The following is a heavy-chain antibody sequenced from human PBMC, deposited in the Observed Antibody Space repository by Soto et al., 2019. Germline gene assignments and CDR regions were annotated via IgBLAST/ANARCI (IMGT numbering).Heavy chain of an antibody. D-gene: IGHD2-21*01. CDR2: VNSNSGNT. V-gene: IGHV1-8*01. Sequence: QVQLVQSGAAVKKPGASVKVSCRASGYTFSSHDIIWVRQATGQGLEWMGWVNSNSGNTGYAQKFQGRVTMTRNTSINTAYMELSSLRSEDTAVYYCARRLLRFLDPPLYGMDVWGQGTTVTVSS. CDR1: GYTFSSHD. J-gene: IGHJ6*02. CDR3: ARRLLRFLDPPLYGMDV.